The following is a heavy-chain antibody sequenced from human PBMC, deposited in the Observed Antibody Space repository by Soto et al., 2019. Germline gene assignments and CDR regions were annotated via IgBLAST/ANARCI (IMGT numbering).Heavy chain of an antibody. V-gene: IGHV3-11*01. CDR3: ARASYDILSGYSDF. CDR1: GFSFSDFY. CDR2: ISSSGSTI. D-gene: IGHD3-9*01. Sequence: PWGSLRLSCAASGFSFSDFYITFSRHSPGKGLEWVSYISSSGSTIYYSDSVKGRFIISRDNAKDSLYLQMSSLRAEDTAVYYCARASYDILSGYSDFWGPGTLVTVSS. J-gene: IGHJ4*02.